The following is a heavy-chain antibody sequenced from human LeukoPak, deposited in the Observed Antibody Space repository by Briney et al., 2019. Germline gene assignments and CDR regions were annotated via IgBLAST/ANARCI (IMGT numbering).Heavy chain of an antibody. J-gene: IGHJ4*02. D-gene: IGHD3-22*01. Sequence: HTGGSLRLSCAASGFTFSSYWMSWVRQAPGKGLEWVANIKQDGSEKYYVDSVKGRFTISRDNAKNSLYLQMNSLRAEDTAVYYCARHYYDTSGYYGRDYFDYWGQGTLVTVSS. CDR2: IKQDGSEK. CDR1: GFTFSSYW. V-gene: IGHV3-7*01. CDR3: ARHYYDTSGYYGRDYFDY.